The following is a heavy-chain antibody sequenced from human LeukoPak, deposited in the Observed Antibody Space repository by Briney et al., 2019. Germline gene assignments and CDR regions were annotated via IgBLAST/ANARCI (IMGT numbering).Heavy chain of an antibody. CDR2: INHSGST. J-gene: IGHJ3*02. Sequence: SETLSLTCAVYGGSFSGYYWSWIRQPPGKGLEWIGEINHSGSTNYNPSLKSRVTISVDTSKNQFSLKLSSVTAADTAVYYCAREWVGATPSAFDIWGQGTMVTVSS. D-gene: IGHD1-26*01. CDR1: GGSFSGYY. V-gene: IGHV4-34*01. CDR3: AREWVGATPSAFDI.